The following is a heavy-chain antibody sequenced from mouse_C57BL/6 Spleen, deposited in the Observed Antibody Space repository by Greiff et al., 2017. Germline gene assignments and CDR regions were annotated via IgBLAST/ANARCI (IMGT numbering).Heavy chain of an antibody. CDR3: TTHYYGSSYEG. CDR2: IDPENGDT. CDR1: GFNIKDDY. J-gene: IGHJ2*01. Sequence: EVQLQPSGAELVRPGASVKLSCTASGFNIKDDYMHWVKQRPEQGLEWIGWIDPENGDTEYASKFQGKATITADTSSNTAYLQLSSLTSEDTAVYYCTTHYYGSSYEGWGQGTTLTVSS. V-gene: IGHV14-4*01. D-gene: IGHD1-1*01.